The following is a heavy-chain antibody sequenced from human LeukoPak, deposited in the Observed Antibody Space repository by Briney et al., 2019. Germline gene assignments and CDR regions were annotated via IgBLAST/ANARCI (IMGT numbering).Heavy chain of an antibody. CDR2: INPSGGST. J-gene: IGHJ4*02. CDR3: ARDSADYGDYDY. V-gene: IGHV1-46*01. CDR1: GYTFTSYF. Sequence: ASVKVSCKASGYTFTSYFMHWVRQVPGHGLDWMGIINPSGGSTSYAQKFQGRVTMTRDTSTSTVYMELSSLRSEDTAVYYCARDSADYGDYDYWGQGTLVTVSS. D-gene: IGHD4-17*01.